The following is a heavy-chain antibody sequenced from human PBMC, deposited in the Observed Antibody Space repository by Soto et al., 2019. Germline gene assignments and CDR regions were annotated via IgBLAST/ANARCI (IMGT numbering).Heavy chain of an antibody. Sequence: PGESLKISCNGSGYSFTSYWISWVRQMPGKGLEWMGSIDPSDSYTNYSPSFQGHVTISADKSISTAYLQWSSLKASDDAMYYWAALAGYTYARERRGGYYYCGMDVWGEGTTVTVSS. CDR2: IDPSDSYT. CDR3: AALAGYTYARERRGGYYYCGMDV. D-gene: IGHD5-18*01. J-gene: IGHJ6*04. V-gene: IGHV5-10-1*01. CDR1: GYSFTSYW.